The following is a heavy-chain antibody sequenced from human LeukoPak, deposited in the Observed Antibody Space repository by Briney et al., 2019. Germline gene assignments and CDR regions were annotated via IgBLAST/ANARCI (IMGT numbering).Heavy chain of an antibody. V-gene: IGHV4-4*07. CDR3: AGDWRYGDNNWFDP. D-gene: IGHD4-17*01. CDR1: GGSISSYY. CDR2: IYTGGST. Sequence: SETLSLTCTVSGGSISSYYWSWIRQPAGKGLEWIGRIYTGGSTNYNPSLKSRVTISVDTSKNQFSLKLTSVTAADTAVYYCAGDWRYGDNNWFDPWGQGTLVTVSS. J-gene: IGHJ5*02.